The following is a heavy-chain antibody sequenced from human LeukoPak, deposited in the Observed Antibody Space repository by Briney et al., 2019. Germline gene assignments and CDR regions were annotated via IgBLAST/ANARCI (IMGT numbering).Heavy chain of an antibody. Sequence: PGRSLRLSCAASGFTFDDYAMHWVRQAPGKGLEWVSGISWNSGSIGYADSVKGRFSISRDNAKNSLYLQMNSLRAEDMALYYCAKRTTSYDAFDIWGQGTMVTVSS. CDR1: GFTFDDYA. V-gene: IGHV3-9*03. CDR2: ISWNSGSI. J-gene: IGHJ3*02. CDR3: AKRTTSYDAFDI. D-gene: IGHD2/OR15-2a*01.